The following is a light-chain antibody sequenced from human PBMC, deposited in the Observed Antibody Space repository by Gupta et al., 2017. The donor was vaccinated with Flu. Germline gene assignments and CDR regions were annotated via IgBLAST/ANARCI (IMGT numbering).Light chain of an antibody. CDR2: DNN. CDR1: RSTIGSNT. V-gene: IGLV1-44*01. Sequence: RRSTIGSNTVNWYRQLPGTAPTLLIYDNNQRPSGVPDRFAGSKSGTSASLAISGLQSDDEADYYCASWDDSLNDYVFAAGTKVTVL. CDR3: ASWDDSLNDYV. J-gene: IGLJ1*01.